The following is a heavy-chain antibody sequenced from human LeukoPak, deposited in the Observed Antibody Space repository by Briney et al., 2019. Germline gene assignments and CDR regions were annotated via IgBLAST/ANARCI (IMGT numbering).Heavy chain of an antibody. CDR1: GFTFSSYG. CDR3: AKGLSTETRFDY. Sequence: GGSLRLSCAASGFTFSSYGMHWVRQAPGKGLEWVAFIRYDGSNKYYADSVKGRFTISRDNAKNSLSLQMNSLRAEDVAVYYCAKGLSTETRFDYWGQGTLVTVSS. J-gene: IGHJ4*02. D-gene: IGHD1-1*01. V-gene: IGHV3-30*02. CDR2: IRYDGSNK.